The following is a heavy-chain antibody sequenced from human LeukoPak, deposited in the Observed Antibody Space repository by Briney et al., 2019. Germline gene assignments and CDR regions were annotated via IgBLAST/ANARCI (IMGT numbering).Heavy chain of an antibody. J-gene: IGHJ3*02. Sequence: GGSLRLSCAASGFTFSSYWMSWVRQAPGKGLEWVANIKQDGSEKYYVDSVKGRFTISRDNAKNSLYLQMNSLRAEDTAVYYCGRGYYDFWSGPKTAFDIWGQGAMVTVSS. D-gene: IGHD3-3*01. CDR1: GFTFSSYW. CDR3: GRGYYDFWSGPKTAFDI. CDR2: IKQDGSEK. V-gene: IGHV3-7*01.